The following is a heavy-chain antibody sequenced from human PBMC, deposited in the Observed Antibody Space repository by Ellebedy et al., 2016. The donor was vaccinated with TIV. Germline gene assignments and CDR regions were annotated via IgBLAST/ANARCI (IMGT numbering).Heavy chain of an antibody. CDR2: IYSSGIT. V-gene: IGHV3-53*01. D-gene: IGHD3/OR15-3a*01. Sequence: GGSLRLSCAVSGFSVSANYMGWVRQPPGKGLEWVSIIYSSGITYYPDSVKGRFTISRDTSKNTVSLQINSLRAEDTAVYYCSRVDLGLAFHSWGRGTLVTVSS. CDR1: GFSVSANY. J-gene: IGHJ4*02. CDR3: SRVDLGLAFHS.